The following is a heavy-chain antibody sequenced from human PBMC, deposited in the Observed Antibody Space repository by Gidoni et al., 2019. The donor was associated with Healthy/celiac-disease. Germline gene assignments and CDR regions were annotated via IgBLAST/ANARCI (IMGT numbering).Heavy chain of an antibody. CDR2: ISSSSSYM. Sequence: EVQLVESGGGLVKPGGSLRLFCAASGFTFSSYSMNWVRQAPGKGLEWVSAISSSSSYMYYADSVKGRFTIARDNAKNSLYLQMNSLRAEDTAVYYCARGRDGYNYVAFDIWGQGTMVTVSS. D-gene: IGHD5-12*01. V-gene: IGHV3-21*01. J-gene: IGHJ3*02. CDR3: ARGRDGYNYVAFDI. CDR1: GFTFSSYS.